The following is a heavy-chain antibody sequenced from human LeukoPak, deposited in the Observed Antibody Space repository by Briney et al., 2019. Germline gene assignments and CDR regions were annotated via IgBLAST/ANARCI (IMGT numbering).Heavy chain of an antibody. CDR2: ISNGGSGGST. D-gene: IGHD1-7*01. CDR3: ARGPWGITGTRYYFDY. V-gene: IGHV4-59*12. CDR1: GDSISAFY. Sequence: SETLSLTCTVSGDSISAFYWSWIRQSPGKRPEWIGYISNGGSGGSTNYNPSLKSRVTISVDRSKNQFSLKLSSVTAADTAVYYCARGPWGITGTRYYFDYWGQGTLVTVSS. J-gene: IGHJ4*02.